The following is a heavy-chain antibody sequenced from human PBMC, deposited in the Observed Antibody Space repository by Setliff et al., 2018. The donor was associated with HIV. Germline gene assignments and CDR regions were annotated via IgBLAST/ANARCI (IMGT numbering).Heavy chain of an antibody. J-gene: IGHJ1*01. CDR1: GLNFNEYG. CDR2: IWYDGTDK. Sequence: GGSLRLSCEASGLNFNEYGMHWVRQAPGKGLEWVGLIWYDGTDKYYPDSVKGRFTISRDNAKNSVYLQMNNLRDEDTAVYFCVGPDFEVPQGGHWGQGTLVTVSS. V-gene: IGHV3-33*03. CDR3: VGPDFEVPQGGH. D-gene: IGHD1-26*01.